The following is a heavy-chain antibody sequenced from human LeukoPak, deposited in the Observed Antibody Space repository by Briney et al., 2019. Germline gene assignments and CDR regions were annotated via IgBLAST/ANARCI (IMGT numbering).Heavy chain of an antibody. V-gene: IGHV3-74*01. D-gene: IGHD1-26*01. CDR2: INSDGSST. Sequence: GGSLRLSCAASGFTFSSYWMHWVRQAPGKGLVWVSRINSDGSSTSYADSVKGRFTISRDNAKNTLCLQMNSLRAEDTAVYYCASRQIVEGAFDYWGQGTLVTVSS. CDR1: GFTFSSYW. CDR3: ASRQIVEGAFDY. J-gene: IGHJ4*02.